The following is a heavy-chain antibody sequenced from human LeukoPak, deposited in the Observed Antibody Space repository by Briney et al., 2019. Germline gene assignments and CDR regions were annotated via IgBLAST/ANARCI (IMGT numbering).Heavy chain of an antibody. V-gene: IGHV4-34*01. CDR1: GGSFSGYY. CDR3: ARQVATKGEWAFDV. CDR2: INHSGST. Sequence: SETLSLTCAVYGGSFSGYYWSWIRQPPGKGLEWIGEINHSGSTNYNPSLKSQVTISVDMSRNQFSLRLNSLTAADTAVYCCARQVATKGEWAFDVWGQGTMVTVSS. D-gene: IGHD5-12*01. J-gene: IGHJ3*01.